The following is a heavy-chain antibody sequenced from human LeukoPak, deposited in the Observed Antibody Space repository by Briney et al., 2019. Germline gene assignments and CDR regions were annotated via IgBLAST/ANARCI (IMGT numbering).Heavy chain of an antibody. D-gene: IGHD3-22*01. CDR2: IYHSGSA. CDR1: GFSMSSGYF. Sequence: SQTLSLTCAVSGFSMSSGYFWGWIRQPPGKGLEWIGTIYHSGSAYYNPSLKSRVSISVDTSKNQISLKLTTVTAADTAVYYCARHRGQNYDSSGYSDYWGQGTLVIVSS. CDR3: ARHRGQNYDSSGYSDY. V-gene: IGHV4-38-2*01. J-gene: IGHJ4*02.